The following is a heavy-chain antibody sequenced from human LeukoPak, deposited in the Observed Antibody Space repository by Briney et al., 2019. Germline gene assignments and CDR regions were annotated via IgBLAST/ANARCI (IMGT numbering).Heavy chain of an antibody. V-gene: IGHV3-23*01. CDR2: ISGSGGST. D-gene: IGHD1-26*01. CDR1: GFTFSSYA. CDR3: TKDSGSYSYYYYGMDV. Sequence: PGGSLRLSCAASGFTFSSYAMSWVRQAPGKGLEWVSAISGSGGSTYYADPVKGRFTISRDNSKNTLYLQMNSLRAEDTAVYYCTKDSGSYSYYYYGMDVWGQGTTVTVSS. J-gene: IGHJ6*02.